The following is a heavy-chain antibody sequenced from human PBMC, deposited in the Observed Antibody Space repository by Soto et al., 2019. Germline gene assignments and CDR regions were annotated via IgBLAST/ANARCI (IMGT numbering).Heavy chain of an antibody. D-gene: IGHD2-15*01. CDR3: ARARAVVAATPSFGY. J-gene: IGHJ4*02. Sequence: GSLRLSCAASGFTFSSYSMNWVRQAPGKGLEWVSYISSSSSTIYYADSVKGRFTISRDNAKNSLYLQMNSLRAEDTAVYYCARARAVVAATPSFGYWGQGTLVTSPQ. V-gene: IGHV3-48*01. CDR2: ISSSSSTI. CDR1: GFTFSSYS.